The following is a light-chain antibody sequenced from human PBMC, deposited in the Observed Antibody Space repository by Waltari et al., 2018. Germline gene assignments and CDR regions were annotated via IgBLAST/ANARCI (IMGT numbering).Light chain of an antibody. CDR1: QSISSW. CDR2: KAS. Sequence: DIQMTHSPSTLSASVCDKVTITSRASQSISSWLAWYHQIPGNAPNLLIYKASSLESGVPARFSGSGSGTEFTLTISSLQPDDFATYYCQQYNTYPFTFGPGTKVDIK. J-gene: IGKJ3*01. CDR3: QQYNTYPFT. V-gene: IGKV1-5*03.